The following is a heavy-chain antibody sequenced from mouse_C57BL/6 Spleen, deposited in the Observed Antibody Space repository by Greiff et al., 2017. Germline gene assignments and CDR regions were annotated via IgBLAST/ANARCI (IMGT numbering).Heavy chain of an antibody. CDR1: GYSFTGYF. J-gene: IGHJ2*01. CDR2: INPYNGDT. V-gene: IGHV1-20*01. CDR3: ARGGTTVPHFDY. D-gene: IGHD1-1*01. Sequence: DVQLQESGPELVKPGDSVKISCKASGYSFTGYFMNWVMQSHGKSLEWIGRINPYNGDTFYNQKFKGKATLTVDKSSSTAHLELRSLTSEDSAVYYCARGGTTVPHFDYWGQGTTLTVSS.